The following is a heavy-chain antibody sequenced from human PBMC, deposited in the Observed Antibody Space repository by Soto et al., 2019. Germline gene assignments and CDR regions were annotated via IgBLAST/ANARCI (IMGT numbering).Heavy chain of an antibody. J-gene: IGHJ6*03. CDR2: ISYDGSNK. Sequence: GGSLRLSCAASGFTFSRYAMHWVRQAPGKGLEWVAVISYDGSNKYYADSVKGRFTISRDNSKNTLYLQMNSLRAEDTAVYYCARGPPRPVDYDILTGYYNGDYMDVWGKGTTVTVSS. CDR1: GFTFSRYA. D-gene: IGHD3-9*01. CDR3: ARGPPRPVDYDILTGYYNGDYMDV. V-gene: IGHV3-30-3*01.